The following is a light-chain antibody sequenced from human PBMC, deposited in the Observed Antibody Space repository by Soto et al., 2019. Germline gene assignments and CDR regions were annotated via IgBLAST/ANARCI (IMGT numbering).Light chain of an antibody. V-gene: IGKV3-20*01. J-gene: IGKJ4*01. CDR3: QQFSSYPLT. CDR2: DAS. CDR1: QTVRNNY. Sequence: DILLPQSLGPLSLSPGESATLSCRASQTVRNNYLAWYQQKPGQAPRLLIYDASSRATGIPDRFSGGGSGTDFTLTISRLEPEDFAVYYCQQFSSYPLTFGGGTKVDIK.